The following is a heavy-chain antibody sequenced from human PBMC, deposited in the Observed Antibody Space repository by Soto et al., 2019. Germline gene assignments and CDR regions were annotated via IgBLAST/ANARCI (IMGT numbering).Heavy chain of an antibody. V-gene: IGHV4-31*02. CDR3: ARSDREEGPIDY. CDR2: IYYSGST. J-gene: IGHJ4*02. CDR1: GGSGTSGDYY. Sequence: QVHLQEAGPGLVEPSQTLSLTCTVSGGSGTSGDYYWSWIRQPPGKGLEWIGYIYYSGSTYYNPSLKSRLNIFIDTSENQFSLKLRYVTAADTAMYYCARSDREEGPIDYWGQGTLVTVSS. D-gene: IGHD2-21*02.